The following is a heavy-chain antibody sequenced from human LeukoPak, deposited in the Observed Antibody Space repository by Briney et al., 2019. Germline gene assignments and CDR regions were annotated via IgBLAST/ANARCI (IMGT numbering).Heavy chain of an antibody. CDR2: INHSGST. D-gene: IGHD3-10*01. CDR3: ASLWFGELPQSI. Sequence: SETLSLTCAVYGGSFSGYYWSWIRQPPGKGLEWIGEINHSGSTNYNPSLKSRVTISVDTSKNQFSLKLSSVTAADTAVYYCASLWFGELPQSIWGQGTLVTVSS. J-gene: IGHJ4*02. CDR1: GGSFSGYY. V-gene: IGHV4-34*01.